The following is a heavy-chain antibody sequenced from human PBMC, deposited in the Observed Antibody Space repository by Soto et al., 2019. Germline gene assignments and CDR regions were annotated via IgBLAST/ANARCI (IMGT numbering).Heavy chain of an antibody. Sequence: SKTLSLTCTVSGGSISSSSYYWGWIRQPPGKGLEWIGSIYYSGSTYYNPPLKSRVTISADTSKNQFSLKLSSVTAADTAVYYCARGSGIAAYNWFDPWGQGTLVTVSS. D-gene: IGHD6-13*01. J-gene: IGHJ5*02. CDR2: IYYSGST. CDR1: GGSISSSSYY. V-gene: IGHV4-39*01. CDR3: ARGSGIAAYNWFDP.